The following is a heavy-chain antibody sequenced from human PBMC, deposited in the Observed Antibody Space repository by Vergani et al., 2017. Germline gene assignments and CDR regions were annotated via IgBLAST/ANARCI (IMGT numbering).Heavy chain of an antibody. Sequence: EVQLVQSGAEVKKPGESLKISCKGSGYSFTSYWIGWVRQMPGKGLEWMGIIYPGDSDTRYSPSFQGQVTISADKSISTAYLQWSSLKASDTAMYYFARQVGVVVAATPYYYYYMDVWGKGTTVTVSS. V-gene: IGHV5-51*01. CDR1: GYSFTSYW. CDR3: ARQVGVVVAATPYYYYYMDV. CDR2: IYPGDSDT. J-gene: IGHJ6*03. D-gene: IGHD2-15*01.